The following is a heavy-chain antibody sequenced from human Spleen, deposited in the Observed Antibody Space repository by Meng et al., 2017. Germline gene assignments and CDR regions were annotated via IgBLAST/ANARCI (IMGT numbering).Heavy chain of an antibody. CDR3: ARRGRGYYYVFDY. V-gene: IGHV4-59*01. CDR2: IYYSGST. Sequence: QVQLQESGPGLVKPSEPLSLTCTVSGGSISSYYWSWIRQPPGKGLEWIGYIYYSGSTNYNPSLKSRVTISVDTSKNQFSLKLSSVTAADTAVYYCARRGRGYYYVFDYWGQGTLVTVSS. CDR1: GGSISSYY. D-gene: IGHD3-22*01. J-gene: IGHJ4*02.